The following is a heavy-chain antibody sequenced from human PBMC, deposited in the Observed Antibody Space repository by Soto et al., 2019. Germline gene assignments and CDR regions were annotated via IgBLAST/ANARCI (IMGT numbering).Heavy chain of an antibody. CDR1: GFTFSSYA. J-gene: IGHJ6*02. D-gene: IGHD6-13*01. V-gene: IGHV3-30-3*01. Sequence: GGSLRLSCAASGFTFSSYAMHWVRQAPGKGLEWVAVISYDGSNKYYADSVKGRFTISRDNSKNTLYLQMNSLRAEDTAVYYCARGIAAAGTRAAYYYYGMDVWGQGTTVTVSS. CDR3: ARGIAAAGTRAAYYYYGMDV. CDR2: ISYDGSNK.